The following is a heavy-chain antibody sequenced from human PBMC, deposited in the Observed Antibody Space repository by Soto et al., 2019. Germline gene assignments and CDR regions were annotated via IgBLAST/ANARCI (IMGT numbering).Heavy chain of an antibody. CDR3: ARHDYPVSWFDP. Sequence: PSETLSLTCAVYGGSLSGYYWSWIRQPPGKGPEWIGEINHSGSTNYKSSLKSRVTISVDTSKNQFSLKLSFVTAADTAVYYCARHDYPVSWFDPWGQGTLVTVSS. J-gene: IGHJ5*02. CDR1: GGSLSGYY. V-gene: IGHV4-34*01. D-gene: IGHD4-17*01. CDR2: INHSGST.